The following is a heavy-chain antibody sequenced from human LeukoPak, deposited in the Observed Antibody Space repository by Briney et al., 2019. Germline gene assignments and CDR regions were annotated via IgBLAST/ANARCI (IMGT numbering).Heavy chain of an antibody. CDR3: ARGGSTVTTGRVDY. Sequence: GGSLRLSCAASGFTFSSYWMSWVRQAPGKGLEWVSYISITGSTIYYADSVKGRFTISRDNAKNSLYLQMNSLRDDDTAVYYCARGGSTVTTGRVDYWGQGTLVTVSS. CDR1: GFTFSSYW. D-gene: IGHD4-17*01. J-gene: IGHJ4*02. CDR2: ISITGSTI. V-gene: IGHV3-48*02.